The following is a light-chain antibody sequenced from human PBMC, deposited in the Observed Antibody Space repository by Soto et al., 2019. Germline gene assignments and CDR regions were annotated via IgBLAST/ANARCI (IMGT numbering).Light chain of an antibody. V-gene: IGLV2-8*01. J-gene: IGLJ2*01. CDR3: SSYAGTNNNVI. CDR1: SSDVGGYKH. CDR2: EVS. Sequence: QSVLTQPPSASGSPGQSVTISCTGTSSDVGGYKHVSWYQQHPGKAPKLVIYEVSKRPSGVPDRFSGSKSGNTASLTVSGLQAEDEGDYYCSSYAGTNNNVIFGGGTKVTVL.